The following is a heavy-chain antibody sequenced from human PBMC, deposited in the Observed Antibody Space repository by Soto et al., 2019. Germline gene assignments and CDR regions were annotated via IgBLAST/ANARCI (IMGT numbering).Heavy chain of an antibody. V-gene: IGHV1-2*02. CDR3: ARLSGYGLYYGMDV. J-gene: IGHJ6*02. D-gene: IGHD5-12*01. CDR2: INPNSGGT. Sequence: ASVKVSCKASGYTFTGYYMHWVRQAPGQGLEWMGWINPNSGGTNYAQKFQGRVTMTRDTSISTAYMELSRLRSDGTAVYYCARLSGYGLYYGMDVWGQGTTVTVSS. CDR1: GYTFTGYY.